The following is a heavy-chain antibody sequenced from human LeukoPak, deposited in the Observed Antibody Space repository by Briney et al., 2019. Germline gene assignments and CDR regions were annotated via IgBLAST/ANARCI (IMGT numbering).Heavy chain of an antibody. Sequence: GRSLRLSCAASGFTFSSYWMTWVRQAPGKGLEWVANIKQDGSEKYYVDSVKGRFTISRDNAKNSLYLQMNSLRAEDTAVYYCARDRRCSSTSCYYFDYWGQGTLVTVSS. CDR1: GFTFSSYW. D-gene: IGHD2-2*01. J-gene: IGHJ4*02. CDR2: IKQDGSEK. CDR3: ARDRRCSSTSCYYFDY. V-gene: IGHV3-7*04.